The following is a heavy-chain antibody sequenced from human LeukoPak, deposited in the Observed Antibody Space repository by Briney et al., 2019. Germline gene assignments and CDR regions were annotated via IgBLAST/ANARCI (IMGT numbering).Heavy chain of an antibody. V-gene: IGHV1-18*01. CDR1: GYTLSDYG. CDR3: ARDCSNGVCFPLDY. CDR2: ITTYNGNR. Sequence: ASVKVSCKASGYTLSDYGISWVRHAPGQGHEWVGWITTYNGNRKYAEKFQGRVTMTTDTSTSTYYMEMRSLRSDDTAIYYCARDCSNGVCFPLDYWGQGTQITVST. D-gene: IGHD2-8*01. J-gene: IGHJ4*02.